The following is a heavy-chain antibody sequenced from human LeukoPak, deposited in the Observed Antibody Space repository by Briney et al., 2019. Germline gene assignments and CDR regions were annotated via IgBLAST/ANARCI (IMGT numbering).Heavy chain of an antibody. CDR3: ARDGWYSSGWNAFDI. D-gene: IGHD6-19*01. CDR1: GFTFSTYS. J-gene: IGHJ3*02. Sequence: GGSLRLSCAASGFTFSTYSMHWVRQAPGTGLEWVSSISSSKSYVYYADSVEGRFTISRDNAKNSLYLQMNSLRAEDTAVYYCARDGWYSSGWNAFDIWGQGTMVTVSS. V-gene: IGHV3-21*01. CDR2: ISSSKSYV.